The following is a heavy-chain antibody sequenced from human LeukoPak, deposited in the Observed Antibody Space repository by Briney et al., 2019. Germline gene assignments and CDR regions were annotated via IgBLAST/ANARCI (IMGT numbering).Heavy chain of an antibody. J-gene: IGHJ3*02. CDR3: AKGTGGFDI. D-gene: IGHD1-14*01. Sequence: GGSLRLSCAASGFTFSIYGMTWVRQAPGKGLEWVSGILNSGTTTYYADSVKGRFTISRDNSKYTLYLQMNSLRVEDTAIYYCAKGTGGFDIWGQGTMVTVSS. CDR2: ILNSGTTT. CDR1: GFTFSIYG. V-gene: IGHV3-23*01.